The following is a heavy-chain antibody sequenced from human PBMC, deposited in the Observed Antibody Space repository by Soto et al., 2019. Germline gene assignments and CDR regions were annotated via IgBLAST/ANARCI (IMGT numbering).Heavy chain of an antibody. V-gene: IGHV3-11*06. CDR1: GFKVSEYY. D-gene: IGHD3-10*02. J-gene: IGHJ4*02. Sequence: GGSVRLSXAASGFKVSEYYMSWIRQAPGKGLEWLSYSSNSGTYTRYADSVKGRFSISRDNAKNSLFLQINSLRGEDSATYYCARSGDNYNVLDYWGQGTPVTVSS. CDR2: SSNSGTYT. CDR3: ARSGDNYNVLDY.